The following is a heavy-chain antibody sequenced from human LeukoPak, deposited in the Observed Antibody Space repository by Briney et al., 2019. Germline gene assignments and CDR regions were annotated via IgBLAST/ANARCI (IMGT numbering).Heavy chain of an antibody. Sequence: SETLSLTCTVSGGSISSYYWSWIRQPPGKGLEWVGYIYYSGSTNYNPSLKSRVTRSVDTSKIQFSLKLSSVTAADTAVYYCARLDSRITIFGVVPPDVWGKGTTVTVSS. CDR1: GGSISSYY. V-gene: IGHV4-59*01. J-gene: IGHJ6*04. D-gene: IGHD3-3*01. CDR2: IYYSGST. CDR3: ARLDSRITIFGVVPPDV.